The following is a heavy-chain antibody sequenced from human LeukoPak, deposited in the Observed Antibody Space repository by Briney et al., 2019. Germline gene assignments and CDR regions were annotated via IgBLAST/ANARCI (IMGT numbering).Heavy chain of an antibody. CDR1: GYTFTSYD. CDR3: ARAGGYCGRISCPYYFDY. J-gene: IGHJ4*02. CDR2: TNPNSGNT. V-gene: IGHV1-8*01. Sequence: ASVKVSCKASGYTFTSYDINWVRQATGQGLEWMGWTNPNSGNTGYAQKFQGRVTMTRNTSISTAYMELSSLRSEDTAVYYCARAGGYCGRISCPYYFDYWGQGALVAVSS. D-gene: IGHD2-15*01.